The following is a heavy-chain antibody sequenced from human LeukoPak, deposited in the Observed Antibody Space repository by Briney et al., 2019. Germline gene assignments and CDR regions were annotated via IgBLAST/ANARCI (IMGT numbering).Heavy chain of an antibody. CDR1: GFIFGSYW. D-gene: IGHD1-26*01. CDR3: ARSWGNYYAFDY. V-gene: IGHV3-74*01. J-gene: IGHJ4*02. Sequence: GGSLRLSCAASGFIFGSYWMHCVRQAPGEGLVWVARIDGDGGGTTYAESVKGRFTISRDNSKHTLYLKMDSLRREDTAVYYCARSWGNYYAFDYWGQGTLVTVYS. CDR2: IDGDGGGT.